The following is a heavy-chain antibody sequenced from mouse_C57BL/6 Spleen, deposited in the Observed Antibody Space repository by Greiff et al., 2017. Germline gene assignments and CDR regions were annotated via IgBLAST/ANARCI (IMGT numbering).Heavy chain of an antibody. CDR2: IFPGSGST. V-gene: IGHV1-56*01. Sequence: VKLMESGPELVRPGASVTISCKAPGYTFTSYWMQWVRQRPGQGLAWIGDIFPGSGSTYYNEKFKGKATLTVNTSSSTAYMQLSSLTSEDSAVYFCARSSFDDGGQGTTLTVAS. J-gene: IGHJ2*01. CDR3: ARSSFDD. CDR1: GYTFTSYW.